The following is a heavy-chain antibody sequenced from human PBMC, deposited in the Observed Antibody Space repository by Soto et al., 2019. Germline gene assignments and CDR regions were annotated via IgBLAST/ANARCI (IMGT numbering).Heavy chain of an antibody. D-gene: IGHD1-26*01. CDR3: ARDRDSGNYNYFDY. V-gene: IGHV3-30*03. CDR1: GFTFSIFG. Sequence: PGGSLRLSCTASGFTFSIFGMRWVRQAPGKGLEWVALLSYDGSNKYYADSVKGRFTISRDNSKNTLYLQMNSLRAEDTAVYYCARDRDSGNYNYFDYWGQGTLVTVS. J-gene: IGHJ4*02. CDR2: LSYDGSNK.